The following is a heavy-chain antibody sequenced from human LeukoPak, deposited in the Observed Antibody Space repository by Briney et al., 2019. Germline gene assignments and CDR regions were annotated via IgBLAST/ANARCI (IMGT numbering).Heavy chain of an antibody. J-gene: IGHJ4*02. CDR2: ISGSGGST. CDR1: GFTFSSYA. Sequence: SGGSLRLSCAASGFTFSSYAMSWVRQAPGKGLEWVSAISGSGGSTYYADSVKGRFTISRDNSKNTLYLQMNSLRAEDTAVYYCAKAGIMITFGGVIVLEYYFDYWGQGTLVTVSS. V-gene: IGHV3-23*01. CDR3: AKAGIMITFGGVIVLEYYFDY. D-gene: IGHD3-16*02.